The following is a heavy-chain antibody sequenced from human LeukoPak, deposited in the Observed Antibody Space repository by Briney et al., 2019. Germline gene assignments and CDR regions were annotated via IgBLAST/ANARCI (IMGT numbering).Heavy chain of an antibody. V-gene: IGHV3-30-3*01. J-gene: IGHJ4*02. Sequence: PGGSLRLSCAASGFTFSSYAMHWVRQAPGKGLEWVAVISYDGSNKYYADSVKGRFTISRDNSKNTLYLQMNSLRAEDTAVYYCARSPLPTRDFDYWGQGTLVAVSS. CDR2: ISYDGSNK. CDR1: GFTFSSYA. D-gene: IGHD2-15*01. CDR3: ARSPLPTRDFDY.